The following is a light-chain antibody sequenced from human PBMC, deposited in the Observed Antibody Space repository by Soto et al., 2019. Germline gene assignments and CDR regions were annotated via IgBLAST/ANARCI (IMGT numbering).Light chain of an antibody. CDR1: QSIGSW. J-gene: IGKJ1*01. V-gene: IGKV1-5*03. Sequence: IHMTQSPSILSASVGDRVTITCRASQSIGSWVAWYQQKPGRAPNLLIHKASHLESGVPSRFSGSGSGTEFILTISSLQPDDFATYYCQHYNSYSEAFGQGTKVDIK. CDR2: KAS. CDR3: QHYNSYSEA.